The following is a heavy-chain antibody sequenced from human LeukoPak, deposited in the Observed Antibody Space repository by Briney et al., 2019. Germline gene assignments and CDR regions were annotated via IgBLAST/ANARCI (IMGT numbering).Heavy chain of an antibody. Sequence: ASVTVSCKASGYTFNAYGISWVRQAPGQGLEWMGWINPNSGGTNYAQKFQGRVTMTRDTSTSTAYMELSRLRSDDTAVYYCAKIGRIRGGVFEEYRGPGTLV. CDR2: INPNSGGT. J-gene: IGHJ4*02. V-gene: IGHV1-2*02. CDR1: GYTFNAYG. CDR3: AKIGRIRGGVFEEY. D-gene: IGHD3-16*02.